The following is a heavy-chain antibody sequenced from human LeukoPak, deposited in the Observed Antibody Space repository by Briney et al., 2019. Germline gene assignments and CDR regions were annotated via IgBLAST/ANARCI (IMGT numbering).Heavy chain of an antibody. Sequence: GGSLRLSCAASGFTFSSYGMHWVRQAPGKGLEWVAFIRYDGSNKYYADSVKGRFTISRDNSKNTLYLQMNSLRAEDTAVYYCAKVDSSSWFEWFDPWGQGTLVTVSS. D-gene: IGHD6-13*01. J-gene: IGHJ5*02. CDR2: IRYDGSNK. CDR1: GFTFSSYG. V-gene: IGHV3-30*02. CDR3: AKVDSSSWFEWFDP.